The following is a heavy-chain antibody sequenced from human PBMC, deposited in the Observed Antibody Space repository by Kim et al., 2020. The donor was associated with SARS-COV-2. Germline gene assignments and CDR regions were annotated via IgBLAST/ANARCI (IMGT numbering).Heavy chain of an antibody. CDR1: GYSFTSYW. CDR3: ARLDTAMPNYWYFDL. CDR2: IYPGDSDT. V-gene: IGHV5-51*01. J-gene: IGHJ2*01. D-gene: IGHD5-18*01. Sequence: GESLKISCKGSGYSFTSYWIGWVRQMPGKGLEWMGIIYPGDSDTRYSPSFQGQVTISADKSISTAYLQWSSLKASDTAMYYCARLDTAMPNYWYFDLWGRGTLVTVSS.